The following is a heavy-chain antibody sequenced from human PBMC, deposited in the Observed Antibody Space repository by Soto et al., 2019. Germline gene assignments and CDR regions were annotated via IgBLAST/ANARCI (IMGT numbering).Heavy chain of an antibody. J-gene: IGHJ4*02. CDR2: IFYSGTT. D-gene: IGHD3-16*01. CDR3: ARGGTVLNGFDY. Sequence: QVQLQESGPGLVKHSETLSLTCTVSGGSMSSYYCSWIRQPPGMGLEWIGYIFYSGTTNYNPSLKSRVTISVDTSKDQFSLHLSSVTPADTAVYYCARGGTVLNGFDYWGQGTLVTVSS. V-gene: IGHV4-59*01. CDR1: GGSMSSYY.